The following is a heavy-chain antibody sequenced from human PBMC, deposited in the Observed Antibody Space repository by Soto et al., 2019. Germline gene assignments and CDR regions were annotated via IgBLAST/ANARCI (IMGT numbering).Heavy chain of an antibody. CDR1: GFTFSNYV. Sequence: PGGSLRLSCAASGFTFSNYVIHWVRQAPGKGLEWVAVISYDGSNKYYADSVKGRFTISRDNSKNTLYLQMNSLRAEDTAVSYCARDPVGRNYDDSGPALDYSGQGTLVTVSS. V-gene: IGHV3-30*03. CDR3: ARDPVGRNYDDSGPALDY. CDR2: ISYDGSNK. D-gene: IGHD3-22*01. J-gene: IGHJ4*02.